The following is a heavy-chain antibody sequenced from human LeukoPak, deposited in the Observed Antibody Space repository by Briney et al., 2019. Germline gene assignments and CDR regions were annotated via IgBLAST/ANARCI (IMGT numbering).Heavy chain of an antibody. CDR1: GYTLTELS. D-gene: IGHD3-22*01. CDR2: FDPEDGET. V-gene: IGHV1-24*01. J-gene: IGHJ4*02. CDR3: ATIDGHYDSSGY. Sequence: SVKVSCKVSGYTLTELSMHWVRQAPGKGLEWMGGFDPEDGETIYAQKFQGRVTMTEDTSTDTAYMELSSLRSEDTAVYYCATIDGHYDSSGYWGQGTLVIVSS.